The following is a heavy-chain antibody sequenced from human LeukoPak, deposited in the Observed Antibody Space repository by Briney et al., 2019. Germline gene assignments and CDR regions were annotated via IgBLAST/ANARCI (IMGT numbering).Heavy chain of an antibody. CDR1: GFTFSSYG. V-gene: IGHV3-30*02. CDR3: AKVWEAYCGGDCYSAFDY. J-gene: IGHJ4*02. CDR2: IRYDGSNK. Sequence: GRSLRLSCAASGFTFSSYGMHWVRQAPGKGLEWVAFIRYDGSNKYYADSVKGRFTISRDNSKNTLYLQMNSLIPEDTAVYYCAKVWEAYCGGDCYSAFDYWGQGTLVTVSS. D-gene: IGHD2-21*01.